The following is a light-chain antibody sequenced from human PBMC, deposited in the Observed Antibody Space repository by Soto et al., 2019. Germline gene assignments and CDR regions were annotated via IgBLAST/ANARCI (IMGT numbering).Light chain of an antibody. CDR3: SSYTSSSTLV. CDR2: EVS. J-gene: IGLJ1*01. V-gene: IGLV2-14*01. CDR1: TSDVGGYNY. Sequence: QSALTQPASVSGSPGQSITISCTGTTSDVGGYNYVSWYPHHPDKAPKLMIYEVSNRPSGVSNRFSGSKSGNTASLTISGLQAEDEADYYCSSYTSSSTLVFGTGTKLTVL.